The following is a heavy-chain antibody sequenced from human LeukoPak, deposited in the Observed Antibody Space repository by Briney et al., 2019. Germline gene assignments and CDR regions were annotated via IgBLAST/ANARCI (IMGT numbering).Heavy chain of an antibody. CDR2: INPNSGGT. CDR3: AREHTIFGAR. CDR1: GYTFIGYY. Sequence: AAVKVSCKASGYTFIGYYVHWVRQPPGQGFEWMGWINPNSGGTNYAQKFQGRVTLTRDTSISTAYMELSRLSSDDTAVYYCAREHTIFGARWGQGTLVTDSS. V-gene: IGHV1-2*02. D-gene: IGHD3-3*01. J-gene: IGHJ4*02.